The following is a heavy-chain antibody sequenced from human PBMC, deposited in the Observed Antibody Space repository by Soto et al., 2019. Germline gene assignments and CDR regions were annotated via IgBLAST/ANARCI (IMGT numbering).Heavy chain of an antibody. CDR2: ISSSSSTI. CDR3: ARDGDSSSWFKWFDP. CDR1: GFTFSSYS. Sequence: EVQLVESGGGLVQPGGSLRLSCAASGFTFSSYSMNWVRQAPGKGLEWVSYISSSSSTIYYADSVKGRFTISRDNAKNSLYLQMDSLRAEDTAVYYCARDGDSSSWFKWFDPWGQGTLVTVSS. J-gene: IGHJ5*02. D-gene: IGHD6-13*01. V-gene: IGHV3-48*01.